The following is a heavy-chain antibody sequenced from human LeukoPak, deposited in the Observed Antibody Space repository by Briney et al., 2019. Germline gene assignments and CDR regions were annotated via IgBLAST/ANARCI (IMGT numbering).Heavy chain of an antibody. Sequence: PSETLSLTCTVSGGSISSSSYYWGWIRQPPGKGLEWIGSIYYSGSTYYNPSLKSRVTISVDTSKNQFSLKLSSVTAADTAVYYCARAGVEMHTAQTYYYYYMDVWGKGTTVTISS. CDR2: IYYSGST. D-gene: IGHD5-18*01. CDR3: ARAGVEMHTAQTYYYYYMDV. J-gene: IGHJ6*03. CDR1: GGSISSSSYY. V-gene: IGHV4-39*07.